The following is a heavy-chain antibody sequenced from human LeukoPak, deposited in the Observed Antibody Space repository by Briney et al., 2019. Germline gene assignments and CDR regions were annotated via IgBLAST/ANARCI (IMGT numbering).Heavy chain of an antibody. V-gene: IGHV4-34*01. CDR2: INHSGST. Sequence: SETLSLTCAVYGGSFSGYYWSWIRQPPGKGLEWIGEINHSGSTNYNPSLKSRVTISVDTSKNQFSLKLSSVTAADTAVYYCAAADLDYWGQGTLVNVSS. D-gene: IGHD6-13*01. J-gene: IGHJ4*02. CDR3: AAADLDY. CDR1: GGSFSGYY.